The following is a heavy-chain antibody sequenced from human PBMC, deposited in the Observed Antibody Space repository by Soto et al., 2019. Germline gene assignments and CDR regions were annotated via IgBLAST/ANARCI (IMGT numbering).Heavy chain of an antibody. Sequence: SETLSLTCTVSGCSISSSSYYWGWIRQPPGKGLEWIGSIYYSGSTYYNPSLKSRVTISVDTSKNQFSLKLSSVTAADTAVYYCARVRVSYYGMDVWGQGTTITVSS. D-gene: IGHD2-21*01. CDR2: IYYSGST. V-gene: IGHV4-39*01. J-gene: IGHJ6*02. CDR1: GCSISSSSYY. CDR3: ARVRVSYYGMDV.